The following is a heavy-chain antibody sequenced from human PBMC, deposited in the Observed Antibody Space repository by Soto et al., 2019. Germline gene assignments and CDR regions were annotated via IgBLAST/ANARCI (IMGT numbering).Heavy chain of an antibody. D-gene: IGHD1-26*01. J-gene: IGHJ3*02. CDR2: IKSKTDGGTT. Sequence: GGSLRLSCAASGFTFSNAWMSWVRQAPGKGLEWVGRIKSKTDGGTTDYAAPVKGRFTISRDDSQNTLYLQMNSLKTEDTAVYYCTTDALNSGSYDAFDIWGQGTMVTVSS. CDR3: TTDALNSGSYDAFDI. CDR1: GFTFSNAW. V-gene: IGHV3-15*01.